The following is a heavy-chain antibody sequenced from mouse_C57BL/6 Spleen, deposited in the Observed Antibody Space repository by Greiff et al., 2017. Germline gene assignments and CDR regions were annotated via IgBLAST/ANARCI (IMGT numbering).Heavy chain of an antibody. V-gene: IGHV5-16*01. CDR3: ARGYDGYYGYFDV. J-gene: IGHJ1*03. D-gene: IGHD2-3*01. CDR1: GFTFSHYY. CDR2: INYDGSST. Sequence: EVKLMESEGGLVQPGSSMKLSCTASGFTFSHYYMAWVRQVPEKGLEWVANINYDGSSTYYLDSLKSRFIISRDNAKNILYLQMSSLKSEDTATYYCARGYDGYYGYFDVWGTGTTVTVSS.